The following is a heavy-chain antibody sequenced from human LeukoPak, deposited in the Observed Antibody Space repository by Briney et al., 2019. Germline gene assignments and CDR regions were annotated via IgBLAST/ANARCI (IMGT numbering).Heavy chain of an antibody. V-gene: IGHV3-30*03. D-gene: IGHD5-12*01. J-gene: IGHJ4*02. Sequence: QPGRSLRLSCAASGFTFSSYGMHWVRQAPGKGLEWVTVISFDGSNKYYADSVKGRFTISRDNSKSTLYLQMNSLRAEDTAVYYCAATPDYFNYWGQGTLVTVSS. CDR1: GFTFSSYG. CDR2: ISFDGSNK. CDR3: AATPDYFNY.